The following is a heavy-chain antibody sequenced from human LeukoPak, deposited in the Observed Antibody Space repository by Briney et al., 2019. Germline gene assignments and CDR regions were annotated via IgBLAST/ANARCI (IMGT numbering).Heavy chain of an antibody. J-gene: IGHJ4*02. CDR2: ISNSGDST. D-gene: IGHD6-19*01. CDR1: GFTFSSYG. V-gene: IGHV3-23*01. Sequence: AGGSLRLSCAASGFTFSSYGMNWVRQAPGKGLEWVSGISNSGDSTYYADSVKGRFTISRDNSQNTLYLQMNSLRAEDTAVYYCAKDPLIAVAVFDYWGQGTLVTVSS. CDR3: AKDPLIAVAVFDY.